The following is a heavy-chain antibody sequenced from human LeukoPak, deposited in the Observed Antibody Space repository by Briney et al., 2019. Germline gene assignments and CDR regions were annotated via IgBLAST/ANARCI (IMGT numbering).Heavy chain of an antibody. V-gene: IGHV3-30*03. CDR3: ARGGSYGDYAVDY. J-gene: IGHJ4*02. CDR2: ISYDGSNK. D-gene: IGHD4-17*01. CDR1: GFTFSSYG. Sequence: GGSLRLSCAASGFTFSSYGMHWVRQAPGKGLEWVAVISYDGSNKYYADSVKGRFTISRDNSKNTLYLQMNSLRAEDTAVYYCARGGSYGDYAVDYWGQGTLITVSS.